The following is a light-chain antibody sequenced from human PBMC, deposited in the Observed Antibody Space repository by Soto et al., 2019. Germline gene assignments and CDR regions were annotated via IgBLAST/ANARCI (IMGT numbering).Light chain of an antibody. Sequence: QPALTQPTSVSGSPGQSITISCTGNHNDIGTYDYVSWYQQHPGRAPRLLIHGVTTRPSGISDRFSASKSGLTASLTISGLQPEDEADYYCSSFTSNRIYVFGPGTKVTVL. CDR2: GVT. V-gene: IGLV2-14*03. J-gene: IGLJ1*01. CDR3: SSFTSNRIYV. CDR1: HNDIGTYDY.